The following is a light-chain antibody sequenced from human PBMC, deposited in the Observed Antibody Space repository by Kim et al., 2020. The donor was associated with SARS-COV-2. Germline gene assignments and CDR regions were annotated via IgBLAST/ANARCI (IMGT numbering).Light chain of an antibody. CDR1: SNINGGSDN. J-gene: IGLJ3*02. V-gene: IGLV5-37*01. CDR2: YSSDSDK. CDR3: MNWPSNVLGV. Sequence: CTLPSNINGGSDNRYEYQQRARSPPRYLEVYSSDSDKGQGSGVPDRVSGSKDASASTGILLISGLQTEDEADYYCMNWPSNVLGVCGGGTKRTVL.